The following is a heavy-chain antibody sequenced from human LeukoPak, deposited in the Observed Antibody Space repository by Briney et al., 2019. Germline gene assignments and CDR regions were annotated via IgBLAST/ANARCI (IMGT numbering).Heavy chain of an antibody. CDR1: GFTFDDYA. D-gene: IGHD5-18*01. CDR3: AKDRGYSYGYPTTFDY. CDR2: ISWNSGSI. J-gene: IGHJ4*02. Sequence: GGSLRLSCAASGFTFDDYAMHWVRQAPGKGLEWVSGISWNSGSIGYADSVKGRFTISRDNAKNSLYLQMNSLRAEDTTLYYCAKDRGYSYGYPTTFDYWGQGTLVTVSS. V-gene: IGHV3-9*01.